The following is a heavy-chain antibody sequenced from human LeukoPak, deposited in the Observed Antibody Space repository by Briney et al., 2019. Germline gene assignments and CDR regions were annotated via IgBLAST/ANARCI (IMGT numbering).Heavy chain of an antibody. J-gene: IGHJ3*01. V-gene: IGHV3-15*01. CDR2: IKSNSVGGTT. Sequence: GGSLRLSCAASGFTFTNAWMSWVPRAPGRGLEWVGRIKSNSVGGTTDYAAPVKGRFTISRDDSKNTLYLQMNSLKTEDTAVYYCATDSLTRITWGVNDAFDVGGQGTMVTVSS. D-gene: IGHD3-10*01. CDR1: GFTFTNAW. CDR3: ATDSLTRITWGVNDAFDV.